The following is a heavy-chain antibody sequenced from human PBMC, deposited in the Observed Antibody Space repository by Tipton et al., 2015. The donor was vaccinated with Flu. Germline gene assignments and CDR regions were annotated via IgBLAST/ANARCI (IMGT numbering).Heavy chain of an antibody. D-gene: IGHD2-2*01. V-gene: IGHV4-59*12. CDR3: ARDPSLGMPDYFDY. J-gene: IGHJ4*02. CDR1: GGSIGSFY. CDR2: IYNGQYT. Sequence: LRLSCTVSGGSIGSFYWNWIRQPPGKGLEWIGYIYNGQYTKYNPSLKSRVTISMDTSKKQFSLHLTSVTAADTAVYYCARDPSLGMPDYFDYWGQGTLITASS.